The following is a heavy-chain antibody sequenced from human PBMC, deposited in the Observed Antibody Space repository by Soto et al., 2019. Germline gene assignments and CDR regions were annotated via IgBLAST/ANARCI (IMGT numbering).Heavy chain of an antibody. J-gene: IGHJ5*01. CDR3: ARGRYCLTGRCFPNWLDS. Sequence: SETLSLTCSVSGDSISNLDYFWAWIRQPPGQALEYIGYIYKSATTYYNPSFESRVAISVDTSKSQFSLNVTSVTAADTAVYFGARGRYCLTGRCFPNWLDSWSQGARVTVSS. CDR2: IYKSATT. V-gene: IGHV4-30-4*01. D-gene: IGHD7-27*01. CDR1: GDSISNLDYF.